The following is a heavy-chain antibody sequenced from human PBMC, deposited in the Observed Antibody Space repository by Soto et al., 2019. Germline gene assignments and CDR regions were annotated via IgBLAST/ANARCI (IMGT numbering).Heavy chain of an antibody. CDR2: ISYDGSNK. D-gene: IGHD1-26*01. Sequence: PGGSLRLSCAASGFTFSSYAMHWVRQAPGKGLEWVAVISYDGSNKYYADSVKGRFTISRDNSKNTLYLQMNSLRAEDTAVYYCARGPGSGSYYFDYWGQGTLVTVSS. CDR3: ARGPGSGSYYFDY. J-gene: IGHJ4*02. V-gene: IGHV3-30-3*01. CDR1: GFTFSSYA.